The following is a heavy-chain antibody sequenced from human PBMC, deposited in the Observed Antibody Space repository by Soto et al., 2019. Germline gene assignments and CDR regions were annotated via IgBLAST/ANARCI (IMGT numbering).Heavy chain of an antibody. D-gene: IGHD1-1*01. CDR3: ARGRYGDY. CDR2: ISAHNGNT. V-gene: IGHV1-18*01. Sequence: QVHLVQSGAEVKKPGASVKVSCKGSGYGFNTYGLTWVRQAPVQGLEWMAWISAHNGNTNYAQKVQCRDAVARDTSTSTAYMELRSLRSDDTAVYYCARGRYGDYWGQGALVTVSS. J-gene: IGHJ4*02. CDR1: GYGFNTYG.